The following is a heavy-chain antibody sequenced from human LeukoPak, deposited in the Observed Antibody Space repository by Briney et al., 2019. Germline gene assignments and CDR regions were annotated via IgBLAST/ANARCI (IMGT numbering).Heavy chain of an antibody. Sequence: PGGSLRLSCAAFGFTFSSYAMSWVRQAPGKGLEWVSAISGSGGSTYYADSVKGRFTISRDNSKNTLYLQMNSLRSEDTAVYYCARGRRDTAMVKDAFDIWGQGTMVTVSS. CDR2: ISGSGGST. V-gene: IGHV3-23*01. CDR1: GFTFSSYA. D-gene: IGHD5-18*01. J-gene: IGHJ3*02. CDR3: ARGRRDTAMVKDAFDI.